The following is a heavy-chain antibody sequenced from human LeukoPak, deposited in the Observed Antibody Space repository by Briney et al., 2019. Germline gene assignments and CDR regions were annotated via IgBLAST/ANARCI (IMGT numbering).Heavy chain of an antibody. CDR3: AKGGMTTVTGLDY. CDR1: GFTFDDYA. D-gene: IGHD4-11*01. V-gene: IGHV3-9*01. J-gene: IGHJ4*02. Sequence: PGGSLRLSCAASGFTFDDYAMHWVRQAPGKGLEWVSGISWNSGSIGYADSVKGRFTISRDNAKNSLYLQMNSLRAGDTALYYCAKGGMTTVTGLDYWGQGTLVTVSS. CDR2: ISWNSGSI.